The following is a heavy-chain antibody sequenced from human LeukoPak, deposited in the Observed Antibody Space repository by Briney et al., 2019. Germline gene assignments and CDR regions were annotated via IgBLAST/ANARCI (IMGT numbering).Heavy chain of an antibody. CDR1: VLTFDEYT. CDR3: AKDIERRYDFWSGSPSYGMDV. D-gene: IGHD3-3*01. J-gene: IGHJ6*02. CDR2: ISWDVGST. Sequence: VGSLRLSCAASVLTFDEYTMHSVRQAPGKGVEWVSRISWDVGSTYYADSVKGRFTISRDNSKNSLYLQMNSLRTEDTALYYCAKDIERRYDFWSGSPSYGMDVWGQGTTVTVSS. V-gene: IGHV3-43*01.